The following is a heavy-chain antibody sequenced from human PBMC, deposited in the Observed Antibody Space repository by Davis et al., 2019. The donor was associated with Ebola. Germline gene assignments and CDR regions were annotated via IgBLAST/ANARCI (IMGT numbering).Heavy chain of an antibody. CDR2: IRYDGSNK. Sequence: GESLKISCAASGFTFSSYGMHWVRQAPGKGLEWVAFIRYDGSNKYYADSVKGRFSISRDNGKNSVYLHMSSLRDEDTAVYYCAGDGTGVIPGDALDLWGQGTLVTVSS. CDR1: GFTFSSYG. V-gene: IGHV3-30*02. J-gene: IGHJ3*01. CDR3: AGDGTGVIPGDALDL. D-gene: IGHD3-10*01.